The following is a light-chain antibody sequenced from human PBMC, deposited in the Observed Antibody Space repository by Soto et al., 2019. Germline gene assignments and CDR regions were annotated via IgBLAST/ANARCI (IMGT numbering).Light chain of an antibody. V-gene: IGKV3-15*01. CDR3: QQYHYWWT. J-gene: IGKJ1*01. Sequence: EIVMTQSPATLSVSPGEKATLSCRASQSVSNNLAWFQQKPGQVPRLLIYGASNRATGVSARFSGSGSGTEFTLTICSLQSEDFAVYYCQQYHYWWTFGQGTKVEIK. CDR1: QSVSNN. CDR2: GAS.